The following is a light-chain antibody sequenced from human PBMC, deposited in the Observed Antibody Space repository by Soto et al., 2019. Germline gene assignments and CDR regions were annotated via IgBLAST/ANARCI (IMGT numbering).Light chain of an antibody. CDR1: QGISNY. Sequence: DIQMTQSPSSLSASVGDRVTITCRASQGISNYLAWYQQKPGKVPKLLIYAASTLQSGVPSRFSGSGSGTDFTLTISSLQPEDVATYYCQKYNSALIFTFGRGTKVDIK. J-gene: IGKJ3*01. V-gene: IGKV1-27*01. CDR3: QKYNSALIFT. CDR2: AAS.